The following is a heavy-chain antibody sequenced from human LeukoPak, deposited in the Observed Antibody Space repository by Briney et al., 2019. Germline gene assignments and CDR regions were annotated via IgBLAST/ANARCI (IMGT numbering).Heavy chain of an antibody. J-gene: IGHJ4*01. Sequence: PGRSLRLSCAASGFTLTVFPMHWVRQAPGHGMEWVAMISSDGSIKYYADSVRGRFTISRDKSKDAAYLETNSLRSDDTAVYYCVRDPGMAAAGTSHFDFWGQGTLLIVSS. CDR2: ISSDGSIK. V-gene: IGHV3-30*04. CDR3: VRDPGMAAAGTSHFDF. D-gene: IGHD6-13*01. CDR1: GFTLTVFP.